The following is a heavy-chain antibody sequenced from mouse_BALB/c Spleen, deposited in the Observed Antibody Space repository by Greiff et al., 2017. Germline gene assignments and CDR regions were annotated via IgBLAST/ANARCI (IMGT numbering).Heavy chain of an antibody. V-gene: IGHV5-17*02. CDR3: ARSHYYGSSYWYFDV. J-gene: IGHJ1*01. D-gene: IGHD1-1*01. Sequence: DVQLVESGGGLVQPGGSRKLSCAASGFTFSSFGMHWVRQAPEKGLEWVAYISSGSSTIYYADTVKGRFTISRDNPKNTLFLQMTSLSSEDTAMYYCARSHYYGSSYWYFDVWGAGTTVTVSS. CDR1: GFTFSSFG. CDR2: ISSGSSTI.